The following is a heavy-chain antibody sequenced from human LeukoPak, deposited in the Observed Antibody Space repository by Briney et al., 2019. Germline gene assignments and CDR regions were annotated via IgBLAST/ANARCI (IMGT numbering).Heavy chain of an antibody. CDR2: ISSSSSYI. D-gene: IGHD1-26*01. J-gene: IGHJ6*03. V-gene: IGHV3-21*01. Sequence: GGSLRLSCAASGFTFSSYSMNWVRQAPGKGLEWVSSISSSSSYIYYADSVKGRFTISRDNAKNSLYLQMNSLRADDTAVYYCARAGLVGATNGTYYYYMDVWGKGTTVTVSS. CDR3: ARAGLVGATNGTYYYYMDV. CDR1: GFTFSSYS.